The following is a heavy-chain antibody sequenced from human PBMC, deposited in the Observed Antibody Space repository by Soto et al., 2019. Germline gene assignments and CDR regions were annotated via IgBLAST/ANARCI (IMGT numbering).Heavy chain of an antibody. CDR1: GYAFTDYY. J-gene: IGHJ6*02. Sequence: QVQLVQSGAEVKKPGASVKVSCKASGYAFTDYYMHWVRQAPGQGLEWMGWINSKSGGTNLAQRFQGRVTMTRDTSISTNHLELSRLRSEDTAIFYCARSDTDMAAPYYVMDVWGQGTTVTVSS. V-gene: IGHV1-2*02. CDR2: INSKSGGT. CDR3: ARSDTDMAAPYYVMDV. D-gene: IGHD5-18*01.